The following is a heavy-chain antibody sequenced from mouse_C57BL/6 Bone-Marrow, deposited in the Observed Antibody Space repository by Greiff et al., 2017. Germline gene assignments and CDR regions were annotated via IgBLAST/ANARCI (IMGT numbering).Heavy chain of an antibody. D-gene: IGHD1-1*01. CDR2: ISDGGSYT. CDR1: GFTFSSYA. CDR3: ARDRASTVVPVDY. J-gene: IGHJ2*01. Sequence: EVQLVESGGGLVKPGGSLKLSCAASGFTFSSYAMSWVRQTPEKRLEWVATISDGGSYTYYPDNVKGRFTISRDNAKNNLYLQMSHLKSEDTAMYYCARDRASTVVPVDYWGQGTTLTVSS. V-gene: IGHV5-4*01.